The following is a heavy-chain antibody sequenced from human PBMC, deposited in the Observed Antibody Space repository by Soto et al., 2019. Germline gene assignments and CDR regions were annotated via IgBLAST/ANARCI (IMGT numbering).Heavy chain of an antibody. CDR2: TYYRSRWYN. V-gene: IGHV6-1*01. J-gene: IGHJ6*03. CDR3: AGTTLHHWLDMDV. Sequence: SQTLSLTCAISGDSVSSNSAAWNWIRLSPSRGLEWLARTYYRSRWYNDYAVSVRSRITVNADTSKNQFSLQLTSVTPEDTSIYCCAGTTLHHWLDMDVWGRGTRATAP. CDR1: GDSVSSNSAA. D-gene: IGHD1-1*01.